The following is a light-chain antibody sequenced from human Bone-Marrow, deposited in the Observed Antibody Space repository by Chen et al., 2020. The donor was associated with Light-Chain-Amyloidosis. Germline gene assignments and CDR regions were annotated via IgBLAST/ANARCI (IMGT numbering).Light chain of an antibody. Sequence: DIQMTQSPSTLSASVGDRVTITCRASQSVTNWFAWYQQKPGKAPTILIYKASNLANGVPSRFGGSGYGTEFTLTISSLQPDDFATYYCQQYDAYPYTFGQGTKLEIK. V-gene: IGKV1-5*03. J-gene: IGKJ2*01. CDR3: QQYDAYPYT. CDR2: KAS. CDR1: QSVTNW.